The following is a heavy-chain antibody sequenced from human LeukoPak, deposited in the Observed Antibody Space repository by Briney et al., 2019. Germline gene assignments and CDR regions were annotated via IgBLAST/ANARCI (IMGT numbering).Heavy chain of an antibody. CDR1: GFTFSSYG. V-gene: IGHV3-23*01. CDR3: AKLFIVVATNYMDV. D-gene: IGHD2-15*01. J-gene: IGHJ6*03. Sequence: GGSLRLSCAASGFTFSSYGMSWVRQAPGKGLEWVSAISGSGGSTYYGDSVKGRFTISRDNSKNTLYLQMNSLRAEDTAVYYCAKLFIVVATNYMDVWGKGTTVTVSS. CDR2: ISGSGGST.